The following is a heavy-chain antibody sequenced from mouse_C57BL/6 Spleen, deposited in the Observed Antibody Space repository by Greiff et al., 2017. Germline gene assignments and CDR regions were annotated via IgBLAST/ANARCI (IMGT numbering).Heavy chain of an antibody. D-gene: IGHD2-2*01. V-gene: IGHV1-64*01. J-gene: IGHJ2*01. Sequence: VQLQQPGAELVKPGASVKLSCKASGYTFTSYWMHWVKQRPGQGLEWIGMIHPNSGSTNYNEKFKSKATLTVDKSSSTAYMQLSSLTSEDSAVDYCARGASTMVTRVYFDYWGQGTTLTFSS. CDR1: GYTFTSYW. CDR3: ARGASTMVTRVYFDY. CDR2: IHPNSGST.